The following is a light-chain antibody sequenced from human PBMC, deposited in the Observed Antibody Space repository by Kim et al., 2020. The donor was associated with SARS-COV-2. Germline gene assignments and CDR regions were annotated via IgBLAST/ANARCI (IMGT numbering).Light chain of an antibody. J-gene: IGLJ2*01. Sequence: LTQPASVSGSPGQSITISCTGTSSDVGGYNYVSWYQQHPGKAPKLMIYDVSNRPSGVSNRFSGSKSGNTASLTISGLQAEDEADYYCSSYTSSSTGVFGGGTQLTVL. CDR3: SSYTSSSTGV. V-gene: IGLV2-14*03. CDR2: DVS. CDR1: SSDVGGYNY.